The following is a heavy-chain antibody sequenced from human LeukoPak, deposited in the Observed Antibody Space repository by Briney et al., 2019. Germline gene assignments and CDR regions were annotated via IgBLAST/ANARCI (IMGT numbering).Heavy chain of an antibody. CDR2: IKQDGSEK. V-gene: IGHV3-7*01. D-gene: IGHD3-16*02. CDR1: GFTFSSYW. CDR3: ARPFGSSYRYTLDY. Sequence: PGGSLRLSCAASGFTFSSYWMSWVRQAPGKGLEWVANIKQDGSEKYYVDSVKGRFTISRDNAKNSLYLQMNSLRAEDTAVYYCARPFGSSYRYTLDYWGQGTLVTVSS. J-gene: IGHJ4*02.